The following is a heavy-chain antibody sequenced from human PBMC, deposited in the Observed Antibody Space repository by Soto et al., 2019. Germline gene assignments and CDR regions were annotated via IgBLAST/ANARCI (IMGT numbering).Heavy chain of an antibody. V-gene: IGHV4-30-4*01. Sequence: SETLSLTCTFSCGSIISGDYYWSWIRQPPGKGLEWIGYIYYSGSTYYNPSLKSRVTISVDTSKNQFSLKLSSVTAADTAVYYCARDLYCSSTSCLDYYGMDVWGQGTTVTVSS. J-gene: IGHJ6*02. D-gene: IGHD2-2*01. CDR1: CGSIISGDYY. CDR2: IYYSGST. CDR3: ARDLYCSSTSCLDYYGMDV.